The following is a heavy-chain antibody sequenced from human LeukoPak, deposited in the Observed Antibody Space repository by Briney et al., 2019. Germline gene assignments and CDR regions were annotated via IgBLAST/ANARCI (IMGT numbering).Heavy chain of an antibody. CDR3: ARDRGWLQSDY. D-gene: IGHD5-24*01. V-gene: IGHV3-53*01. J-gene: IGHJ4*02. CDR1: GFTVSSNY. Sequence: GGSLRLSCAASGFTVSSNYMSWVRQAPGKGLEWVSVIYSGGSTYYADSVKGRFTISRDNSKNTLYLQMNSLRAEDTAVYYCARDRGWLQSDYWGQGALVTVSS. CDR2: IYSGGST.